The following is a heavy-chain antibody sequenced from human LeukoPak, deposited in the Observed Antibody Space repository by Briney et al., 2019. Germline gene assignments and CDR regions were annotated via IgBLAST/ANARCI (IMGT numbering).Heavy chain of an antibody. CDR2: IWYDGSNK. D-gene: IGHD5-24*01. CDR1: GFTFSSYG. V-gene: IGHV3-33*01. CDR3: ARGDGYKDAKYLQH. J-gene: IGHJ1*01. Sequence: PARSLRLTCAASGFTFSSYGLHWVRQAPGQGLERVAVIWYDGSNKYYGASVKSRLTISRDNSKKPLYLQMNSLRVEDTAVYYCARGDGYKDAKYLQHWGQGTLVTVS.